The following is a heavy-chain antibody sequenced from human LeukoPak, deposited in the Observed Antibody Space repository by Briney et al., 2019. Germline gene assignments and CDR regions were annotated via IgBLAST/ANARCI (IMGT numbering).Heavy chain of an antibody. CDR2: IYYSGST. CDR3: ARDRSTSSGWSDAFDI. V-gene: IGHV4-59*01. J-gene: IGHJ3*02. D-gene: IGHD6-19*01. Sequence: KPSETLSLTCTVSGGSISSYYWSWIWQPPGKGLEWIGYIYYSGSTNYNPSLKSRVTISVDTSKNQFSLKLSSVTAADTAVYYCARDRSTSSGWSDAFDIWGQGTMVTVSS. CDR1: GGSISSYY.